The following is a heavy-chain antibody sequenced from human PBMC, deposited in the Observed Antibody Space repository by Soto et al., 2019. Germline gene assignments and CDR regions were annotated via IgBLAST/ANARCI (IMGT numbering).Heavy chain of an antibody. CDR3: AKSFEYYYGSGSYLFDY. V-gene: IGHV3-23*01. J-gene: IGHJ4*02. Sequence: PGGSLRLSCAASGFTFSSYAMSWVRQVPGKGLEWVSIISGSGGGTYYADSVKGRFTISSDTSKNTLYLQMNSLRVEDTAVYYCAKSFEYYYGSGSYLFDYWGQGTLVTVSS. D-gene: IGHD3-10*01. CDR1: GFTFSSYA. CDR2: ISGSGGGT.